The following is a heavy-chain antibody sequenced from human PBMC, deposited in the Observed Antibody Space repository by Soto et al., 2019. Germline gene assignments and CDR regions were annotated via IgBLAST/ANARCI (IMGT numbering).Heavy chain of an antibody. Sequence: QVQLVQSGAEVKKPGSSVKVSCKDSGGTFSTYSMFWVRQAPGQGLEWMGRIIPMLGVRNYAQRFQDRVTITADKSTSTVHMQLSSLSSDDTALYYCTIGSSSGEVFEIWGHGTMVTVSS. CDR1: GGTFSTYS. CDR2: IIPMLGVR. D-gene: IGHD6-6*01. J-gene: IGHJ3*02. CDR3: TIGSSSGEVFEI. V-gene: IGHV1-69*02.